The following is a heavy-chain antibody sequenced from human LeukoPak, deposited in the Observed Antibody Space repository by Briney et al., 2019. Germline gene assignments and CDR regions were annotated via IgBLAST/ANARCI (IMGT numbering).Heavy chain of an antibody. J-gene: IGHJ4*02. D-gene: IGHD6-13*01. CDR3: AKSRSGSSNWALRIFDN. CDR2: ISPAGGTT. Sequence: GGSLRLSCTVSGFSFGSEAMSWVRQAPGRGLEWVSSISPAGGTTYYADSVRGRFTISRDNSKNTLYVQMSSLRVEDTAVYYCAKSRSGSSNWALRIFDNWGQGTLVSVSS. CDR1: GFSFGSEA. V-gene: IGHV3-23*01.